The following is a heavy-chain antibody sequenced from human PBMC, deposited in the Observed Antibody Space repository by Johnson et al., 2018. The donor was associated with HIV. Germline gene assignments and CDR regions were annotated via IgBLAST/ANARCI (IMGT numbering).Heavy chain of an antibody. V-gene: IGHV3-33*08. CDR3: ATSTASDAFDI. CDR2: IWYDGSKT. J-gene: IGHJ3*02. Sequence: VQLVESGGGVVQPGMSLRLSCAASGFTFSSYAMHWVRQAPGKGLDWVAFIWYDGSKTYYGDSVKGRFTISRDNSKNTLYLQMNSLRAEDTAVYYCATSTASDAFDIWGQGTMVTVSS. CDR1: GFTFSSYA. D-gene: IGHD1-1*01.